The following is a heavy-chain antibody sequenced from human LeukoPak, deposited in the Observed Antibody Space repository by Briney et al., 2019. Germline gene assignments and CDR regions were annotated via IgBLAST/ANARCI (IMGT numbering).Heavy chain of an antibody. Sequence: GGSLRLSCAASGFTFSSYGMHWVRQAPGKGLEWVAFIRYDGSNKYYADSVKGRFTISRDNSKNTLYLQMNSLRAEDTAVYYCATAPGIVATIFDYWGQGTLVTVSS. D-gene: IGHD5-12*01. V-gene: IGHV3-30*02. J-gene: IGHJ4*02. CDR3: ATAPGIVATIFDY. CDR1: GFTFSSYG. CDR2: IRYDGSNK.